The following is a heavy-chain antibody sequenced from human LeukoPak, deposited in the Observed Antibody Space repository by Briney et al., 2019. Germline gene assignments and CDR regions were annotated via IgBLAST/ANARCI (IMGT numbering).Heavy chain of an antibody. J-gene: IGHJ5*02. D-gene: IGHD3-10*01. CDR3: ARDRGFTPARGVPSWFDP. CDR2: IYTTGCP. CDR1: GGSINSDNYY. V-gene: IGHV4-61*02. Sequence: SETLSLTCTVSGGSINSDNYYWTWIRQPAGKGLEWIGRIYTTGCPSYNPSLKSRVTMSIDTSKNQFSLKLSSVSAADTAVYYCARDRGFTPARGVPSWFDPRGQGTLVTVSS.